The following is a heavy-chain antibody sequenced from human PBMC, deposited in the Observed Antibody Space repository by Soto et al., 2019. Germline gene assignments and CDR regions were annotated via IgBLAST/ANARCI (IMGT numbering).Heavy chain of an antibody. CDR1: GGSISSGGYF. V-gene: IGHV4-31*03. D-gene: IGHD1-26*01. Sequence: LSLTCTVSGGSISSGGYFWTWIRQHPGKGLEWIGYIYYSGSTYYNPSLKSRVTISLDTSKNQFSLRLSSVTAADTAVYYCATFRGSYYFDSWGQGTLVTVSS. CDR3: ATFRGSYYFDS. J-gene: IGHJ4*02. CDR2: IYYSGST.